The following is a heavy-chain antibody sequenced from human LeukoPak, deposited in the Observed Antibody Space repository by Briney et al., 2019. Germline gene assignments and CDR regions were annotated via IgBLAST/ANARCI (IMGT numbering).Heavy chain of an antibody. Sequence: PGGSLRLSRAASGFTFSSYAMTWVRQAPGKGLEWVSAISGSGDSTYYADSVKGLFTISRDNSKNTLYLQMNRLRAGDTAVYYCAKDPYSSGPYNWFDPWGQGTLVTVSS. J-gene: IGHJ5*02. CDR1: GFTFSSYA. V-gene: IGHV3-23*01. CDR2: ISGSGDST. CDR3: AKDPYSSGPYNWFDP. D-gene: IGHD6-19*01.